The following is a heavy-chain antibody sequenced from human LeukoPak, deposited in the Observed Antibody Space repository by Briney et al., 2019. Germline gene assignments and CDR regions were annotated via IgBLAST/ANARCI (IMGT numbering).Heavy chain of an antibody. CDR1: GFMFDDYG. V-gene: IGHV3-23*01. CDR3: AKAEGYDILTGLDY. D-gene: IGHD3-9*01. Sequence: PGGSLRLSCAASGFMFDDYGMSWVRQAPGKGLEWVSGIGASGGSTYYADSVKGRFTISRDNSKNTLYLQMNSLRTEDTAVYYCAKAEGYDILTGLDYWGQGTLVTVSS. J-gene: IGHJ4*02. CDR2: IGASGGST.